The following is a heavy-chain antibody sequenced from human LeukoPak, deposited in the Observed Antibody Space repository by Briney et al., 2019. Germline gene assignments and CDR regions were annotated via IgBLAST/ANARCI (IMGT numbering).Heavy chain of an antibody. CDR2: IYYSGST. CDR1: GGSISSSIYY. J-gene: IGHJ5*02. CDR3: ARQDDHNWFDP. D-gene: IGHD2-15*01. Sequence: SETLSLTCSVSGGSISSSIYYWGWIRQSPGKGLEWIGSIYYSGSTYYNPSLKSRVTLSVDTSKNQYSLKVTSVTAADTAVYYCARQDDHNWFDPWGQGTLVTVSS. V-gene: IGHV4-39*07.